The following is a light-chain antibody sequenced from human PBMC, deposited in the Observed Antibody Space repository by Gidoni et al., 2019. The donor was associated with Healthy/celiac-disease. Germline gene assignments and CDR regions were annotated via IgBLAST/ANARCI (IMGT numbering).Light chain of an antibody. J-gene: IGKJ1*01. CDR1: QSVSSSY. Sequence: IVFPQSPPTLSLSPGERATLSCTDSQSVSSSYLAWYQQKPGQAPRHLIYGAASRATGIPDRFSGSGSGTDFTLTISRLEAEDVAVYYWQQYGSSPRTFGQGTKVEIK. V-gene: IGKV3-20*01. CDR2: GAA. CDR3: QQYGSSPRT.